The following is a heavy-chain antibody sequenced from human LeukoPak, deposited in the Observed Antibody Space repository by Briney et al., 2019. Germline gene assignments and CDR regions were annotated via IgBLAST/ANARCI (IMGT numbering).Heavy chain of an antibody. CDR1: GYTFTSYG. CDR3: ARDTLYGSGSYYTFGY. J-gene: IGHJ4*02. CDR2: ISVYNGDT. D-gene: IGHD3-10*01. V-gene: IGHV1-18*01. Sequence: ASVKVSCKASGYTFTSYGITWVRQAPGQGLEWMGWISVYNGDTNYAQKFQGRVTITADESTSTAYMELSSLRSEDTAVYYCARDTLYGSGSYYTFGYWGQGTLVTVSS.